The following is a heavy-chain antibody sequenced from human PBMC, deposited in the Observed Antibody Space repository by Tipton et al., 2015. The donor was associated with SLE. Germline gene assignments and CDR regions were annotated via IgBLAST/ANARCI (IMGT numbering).Heavy chain of an antibody. V-gene: IGHV4-59*11. J-gene: IGHJ3*02. CDR3: ARDPYMVRGVNDAFDI. D-gene: IGHD3-10*01. CDR1: GGSISSHY. Sequence: TLSLTCTVSGGSISSHYWSWIRQPPGKGLEWIGYIYYSGSTNYNPSLKSRVTISVDTSKNQFSLKLSSVTAADTAVYYCARDPYMVRGVNDAFDIWGQGTMATVSS. CDR2: IYYSGST.